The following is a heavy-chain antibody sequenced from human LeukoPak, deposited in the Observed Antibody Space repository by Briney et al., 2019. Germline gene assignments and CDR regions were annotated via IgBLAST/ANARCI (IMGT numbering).Heavy chain of an antibody. CDR3: AKDAPPCSGGSCYSGYYFYGMDV. CDR1: GLTFSSYG. V-gene: IGHV3-30*18. Sequence: GGSLRLSCVVSGLTFSSYGMHWVRQAPGKGLEWVAVISYDGSNKYYADSAKGRFTISRDNSKNTLYLQMNSLRAEDTAVFYCAKDAPPCSGGSCYSGYYFYGMDVWGKGTTVTVSS. CDR2: ISYDGSNK. J-gene: IGHJ6*04. D-gene: IGHD2-15*01.